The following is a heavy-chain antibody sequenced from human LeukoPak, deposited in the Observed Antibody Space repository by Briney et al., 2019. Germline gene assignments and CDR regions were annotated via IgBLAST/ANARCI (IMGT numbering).Heavy chain of an antibody. V-gene: IGHV4-34*01. CDR2: INHSGST. J-gene: IGHJ4*02. CDR1: GGSFIGYY. Sequence: KPSETLSLTCAVYGGSFIGYYWSWIRQPPGKGLEWIGEINHSGSTNYNPSLKSRVTISVDTSKNQFSLKLSSVTAADTAVYYCARRDDCSGGSCKLGYWGQGTLVTVSS. CDR3: ARRDDCSGGSCKLGY. D-gene: IGHD2-15*01.